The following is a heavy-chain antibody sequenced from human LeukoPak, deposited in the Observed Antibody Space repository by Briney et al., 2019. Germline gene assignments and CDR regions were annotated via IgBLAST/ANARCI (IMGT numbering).Heavy chain of an antibody. CDR3: ATADLGDFAPEG. D-gene: IGHD2-21*02. CDR1: GYSFSSYW. CDR2: VHPGDSDI. V-gene: IGHV5-51*01. J-gene: IGHJ4*02. Sequence: GESLKISCQASGYSFSSYWIGWVRQMPGKGLEWMGIVHPGDSDIRYTPSFQGQVSISADKSTSTAFLHWSSLMASDTAMYYCATADLGDFAPEGWGQGTLVTVSS.